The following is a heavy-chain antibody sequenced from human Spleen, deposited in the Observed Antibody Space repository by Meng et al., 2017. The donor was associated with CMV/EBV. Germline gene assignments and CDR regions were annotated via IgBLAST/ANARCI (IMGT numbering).Heavy chain of an antibody. CDR3: ATQRTLNYYDSSGYFDY. J-gene: IGHJ4*02. V-gene: IGHV3-11*01. D-gene: IGHD3-22*01. CDR1: GFTFSDYY. Sequence: GGSLRLSCAASGFTFSDYYMSWIRQAPGQGLEWVSHISPSGSTRYYADSVKGRFTISRDNADNSLYLQMSSLRAEDTATYYCATQRTLNYYDSSGYFDYWGQGTLVTVSS. CDR2: ISPSGSTR.